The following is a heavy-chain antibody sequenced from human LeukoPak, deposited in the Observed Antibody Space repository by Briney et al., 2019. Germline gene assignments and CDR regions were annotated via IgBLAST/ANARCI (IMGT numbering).Heavy chain of an antibody. D-gene: IGHD3-22*01. CDR1: GYTLTELS. Sequence: ASVNVSCTVSGYTLTELSMHWVRQAPGKGLEWMGGFDPEDGETIYAQKFQGRVTMTEDTSTDTAYMEVSSLRSEDTAVYYCATDTDSSGYSYYGMDVWGQGTTVTVSS. V-gene: IGHV1-24*01. J-gene: IGHJ6*02. CDR3: ATDTDSSGYSYYGMDV. CDR2: FDPEDGET.